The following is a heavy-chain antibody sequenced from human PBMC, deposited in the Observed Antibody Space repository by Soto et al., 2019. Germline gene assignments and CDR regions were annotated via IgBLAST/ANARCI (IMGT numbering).Heavy chain of an antibody. D-gene: IGHD2-21*02. CDR1: GGSFSGYY. CDR2: INHSGST. Sequence: SETLSLTCAVYGGSFSGYYWSWIRQPPGKGLEWIGEINHSGSTNYNPSLKSRVTISVDTSKNQFSLKLSSVTAADTAVYYCALGGYGGNYYYYYYGMDVWGQGTTVTVSS. V-gene: IGHV4-34*01. CDR3: ALGGYGGNYYYYYYGMDV. J-gene: IGHJ6*02.